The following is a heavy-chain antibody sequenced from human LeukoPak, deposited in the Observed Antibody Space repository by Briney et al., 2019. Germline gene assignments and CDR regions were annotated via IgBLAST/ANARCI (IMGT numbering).Heavy chain of an antibody. CDR1: GFIFTHAW. CDR3: AKAFGSSSRFDY. Sequence: PGGSLRLSCGASGFIFTHAWMNWVRQAPGKGLEWVSAISGSGDNTYYADSVKSRFTISRDNSKNTLYLQMTNLRAEDTAVYYCAKAFGSSSRFDYWGQGTLVTVSS. J-gene: IGHJ4*02. CDR2: ISGSGDNT. D-gene: IGHD6-13*01. V-gene: IGHV3-23*01.